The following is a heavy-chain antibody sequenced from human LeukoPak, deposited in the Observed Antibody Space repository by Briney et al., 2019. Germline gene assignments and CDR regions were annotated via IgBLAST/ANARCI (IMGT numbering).Heavy chain of an antibody. Sequence: ASVKVSCKASGYTFTSNYIHWVRQAPGQGLEWMGMIYPRDGSTSYAQKFQGRVTVTRDTSTSTVHMELSGLRSEDTAVYYCARGPAAISKKNYNWFDPWGQGTLVTVSS. D-gene: IGHD2-2*02. CDR3: ARGPAAISKKNYNWFDP. CDR1: GYTFTSNY. V-gene: IGHV1-46*01. CDR2: IYPRDGST. J-gene: IGHJ5*02.